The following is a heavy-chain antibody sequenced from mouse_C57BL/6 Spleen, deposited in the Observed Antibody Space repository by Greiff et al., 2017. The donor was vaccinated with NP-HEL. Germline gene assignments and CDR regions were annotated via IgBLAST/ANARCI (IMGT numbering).Heavy chain of an antibody. J-gene: IGHJ4*01. CDR1: GYTFTSYW. CDR3: AREASNLPGAMDY. CDR2: IDPNSGGT. D-gene: IGHD5-1*01. Sequence: QVQLKQPGAELVKPGASVKLSCKASGYTFTSYWMHWVKQRPGRGLEWIGRIDPNSGGTKYNEKFKSKATLTVDKPSSTAYMQLSSLTSEDSAVYYCAREASNLPGAMDYWGQGTSVTVSS. V-gene: IGHV1-72*01.